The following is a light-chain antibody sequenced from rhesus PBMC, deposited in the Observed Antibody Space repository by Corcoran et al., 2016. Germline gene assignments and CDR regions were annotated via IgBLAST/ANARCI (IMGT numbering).Light chain of an antibody. CDR3: FHHYNYPFT. CDR1: QAINGY. CDR2: DAS. V-gene: IGKV1-28*03. J-gene: IGKJ3*01. Sequence: DIQMTQSPPSLSASVGDTVTITCRTSQAINGYLNWLQQKPGKAPTLLIYDASNLQSGVPSRFSGSGSRTDFTLTITNLQPEDFATYYCFHHYNYPFTFGPVTKMDI.